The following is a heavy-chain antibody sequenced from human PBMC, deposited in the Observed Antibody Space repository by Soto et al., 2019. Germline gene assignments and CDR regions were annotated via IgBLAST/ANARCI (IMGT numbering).Heavy chain of an antibody. CDR3: ARTVVVVVPDNFDH. V-gene: IGHV3-7*01. D-gene: IGHD2-2*01. Sequence: GGSLRLSCAASGFTFSSYAMHWVRQAPGKGLEWVANIKQDGSEKYYVDSVKGRFTISKDSAKNSLYLQMNSLRGEDTAVYYCARTVVVVVPDNFDHWGQGTLVTVYS. CDR2: IKQDGSEK. J-gene: IGHJ4*02. CDR1: GFTFSSYA.